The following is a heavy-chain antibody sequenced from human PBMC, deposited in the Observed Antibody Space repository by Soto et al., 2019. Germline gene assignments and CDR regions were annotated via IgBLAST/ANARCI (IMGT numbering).Heavy chain of an antibody. V-gene: IGHV1-18*01. Sequence: QVHLVQSGAEVKKPGASVKVSCQGSGYAFTTYGITWVRQAPGQGLEWMGWISAHNGNTNYAQKLKGRVTVTRDTSTSTAYMELRSLRYGDTAVYCCARGRYGDYWGQGALVTVSS. CDR2: ISAHNGNT. D-gene: IGHD1-1*01. J-gene: IGHJ4*02. CDR3: ARGRYGDY. CDR1: GYAFTTYG.